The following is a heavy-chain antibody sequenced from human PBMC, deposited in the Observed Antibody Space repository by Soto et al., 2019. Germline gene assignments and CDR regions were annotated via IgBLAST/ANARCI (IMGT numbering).Heavy chain of an antibody. J-gene: IGHJ4*02. V-gene: IGHV3-7*01. CDR1: GFTFTSYW. CDR3: AREDFYRVDY. CDR2: IKEDGSAK. Sequence: EVQLVESGGGLVQPGGSLRVSCAASGFTFTSYWMSWVRQAPGKGLEWVANIKEDGSAKYYLDSVKGRFTISRDNAKNSLYLQMSSLRAEDTAVYYCAREDFYRVDYWGQGNLVTVSS.